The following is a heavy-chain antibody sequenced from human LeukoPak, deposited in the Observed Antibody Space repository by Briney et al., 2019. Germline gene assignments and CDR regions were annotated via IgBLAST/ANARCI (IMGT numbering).Heavy chain of an antibody. D-gene: IGHD3-22*01. CDR3: ARGYYDSSGYDQFDY. CDR2: INPNSAGT. J-gene: IGHJ4*02. Sequence: GASVKVSCKASLYTFTGYYMHWVRQAPGQGLEWMGCINPNSAGTNYAQKFQGRVTMTRETSISTAYMVLRRLRSDDTAVYYCARGYYDSSGYDQFDYWGQGTLVTVSS. CDR1: LYTFTGYY. V-gene: IGHV1-2*02.